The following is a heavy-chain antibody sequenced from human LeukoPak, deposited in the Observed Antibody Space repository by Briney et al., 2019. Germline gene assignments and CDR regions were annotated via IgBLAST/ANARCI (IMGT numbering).Heavy chain of an antibody. CDR3: TRVKFRARYFDWLLSDY. Sequence: GGSLRLSCAASGFTFSSYAMSWFRQAPGKGLEWVGFIRSKAYGGTTEYAASVKGRFTISRDDSKSIAYLQMNSLKTEDTAVYYCTRVKFRARYFDWLLSDYWGQGTLVTVSS. CDR2: IRSKAYGGTT. J-gene: IGHJ4*02. CDR1: GFTFSSYA. V-gene: IGHV3-49*03. D-gene: IGHD3-9*01.